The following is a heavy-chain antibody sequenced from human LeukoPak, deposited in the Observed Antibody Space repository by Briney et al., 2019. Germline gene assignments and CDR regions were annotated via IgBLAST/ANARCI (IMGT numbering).Heavy chain of an antibody. J-gene: IGHJ4*02. CDR3: VGEKWLRSRAFNY. CDR1: GGSISSYY. D-gene: IGHD5-12*01. CDR2: IYYSGST. V-gene: IGHV4-59*01. Sequence: SDTLSLTCTVSGGSISSYYWSWIRQPPGKGLEWIGYIYYSGSTNYNPSLKSRVTISVDTSKNQFSLKLSSVTAADTAVYYCVGEKWLRSRAFNYWGQGTLVTVSS.